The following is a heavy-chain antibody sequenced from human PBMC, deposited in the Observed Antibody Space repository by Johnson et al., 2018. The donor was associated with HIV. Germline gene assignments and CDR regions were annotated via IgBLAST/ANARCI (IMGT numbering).Heavy chain of an antibody. Sequence: QVQLVESGGGVVQPGRSLRLSCIVSGFTFTSYAMHWVRQAPGKGLEWVAFIRYDGSNKYYADSVKGRFIISRDNSKNTLYMQMNSLRAEDTAVYYCAKDLSGSYYFGGNAFDIWGQGTMVTVSS. D-gene: IGHD1-26*01. V-gene: IGHV3-30*02. CDR3: AKDLSGSYYFGGNAFDI. CDR2: IRYDGSNK. CDR1: GFTFTSYA. J-gene: IGHJ3*02.